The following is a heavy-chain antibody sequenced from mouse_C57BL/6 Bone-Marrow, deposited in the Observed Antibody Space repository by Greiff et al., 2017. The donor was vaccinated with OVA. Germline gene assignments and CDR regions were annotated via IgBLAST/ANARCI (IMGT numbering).Heavy chain of an antibody. CDR3: ARALYGNYEDFDY. D-gene: IGHD2-1*01. CDR2: LWSGGST. J-gene: IGHJ2*01. CDR1: GFSLTSYG. V-gene: IGHV2-2*01. Sequence: QVQLKQSGPGLVQPSQSLSITCTVSGFSLTSYGVHWVRQSPGKGLEWLGVLWSGGSTDYNAAFIYRLSISKDNPKSQVFFKMNSLQADDTAIYYCARALYGNYEDFDYWGQGTTLTVSS.